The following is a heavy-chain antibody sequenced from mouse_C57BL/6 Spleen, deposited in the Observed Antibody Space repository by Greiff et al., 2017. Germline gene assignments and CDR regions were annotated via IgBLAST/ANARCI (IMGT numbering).Heavy chain of an antibody. CDR3: ARAGDGY. J-gene: IGHJ3*02. V-gene: IGHV1-69*01. Sequence: QVQLKQPGAELVMPGASVKLSCKASGYTFTRYWMHWVKQRPGQGLEWIGEIDPSDSYTNYNQKFKGKSTLTVDKSSSTAYMQLSSLTSEDSAVYYCARAGDGYWGQGTLVTVSA. CDR2: IDPSDSYT. CDR1: GYTFTRYW.